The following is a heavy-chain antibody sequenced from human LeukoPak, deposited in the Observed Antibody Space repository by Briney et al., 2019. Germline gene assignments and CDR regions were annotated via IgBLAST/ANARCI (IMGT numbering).Heavy chain of an antibody. J-gene: IGHJ3*02. CDR3: ARALLIDYRGDAFDI. D-gene: IGHD4-11*01. CDR1: GGSISSGDYY. Sequence: KPSETLSLTCTVSGGSISSGDYYWSWIRQPPGKGLEWIGYIYYSGSTYYNPSLKSRVTISVDTSKNQFSLKLSSVTAADTAVYYCARALLIDYRGDAFDIWGQGTMVTVPS. V-gene: IGHV4-30-4*08. CDR2: IYYSGST.